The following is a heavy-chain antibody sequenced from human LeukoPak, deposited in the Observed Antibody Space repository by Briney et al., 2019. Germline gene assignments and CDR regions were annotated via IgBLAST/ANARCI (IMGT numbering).Heavy chain of an antibody. Sequence: SETLSLTCVVSGGSISGYHWSWIRQPPGKGLEWIGYIYYKGITNYNSSLKSRVTISLDTSKSQFSLNLSSMTAADTAVYYCARLVAVTGTVDWFDPWGQGTVVTVSS. D-gene: IGHD2-21*02. J-gene: IGHJ5*02. CDR1: GGSISGYH. CDR2: IYYKGIT. CDR3: ARLVAVTGTVDWFDP. V-gene: IGHV4-59*08.